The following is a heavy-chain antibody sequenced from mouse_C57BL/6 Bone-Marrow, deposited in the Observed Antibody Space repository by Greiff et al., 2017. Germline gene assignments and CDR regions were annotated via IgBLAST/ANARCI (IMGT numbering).Heavy chain of an antibody. V-gene: IGHV5-6*01. CDR1: GFPFSSYG. CDR3: ARHRSMDY. J-gene: IGHJ4*01. CDR2: ISSGGSYT. Sequence: EVKLVESGGDLVKPGGSLKLSCAASGFPFSSYGMSWVRQTPDKRLEWVATISSGGSYTYYPDSVKGRFTISRDNAKNTLYLQMSSLKSEDTAMYYCARHRSMDYWGQGTSVTVSS.